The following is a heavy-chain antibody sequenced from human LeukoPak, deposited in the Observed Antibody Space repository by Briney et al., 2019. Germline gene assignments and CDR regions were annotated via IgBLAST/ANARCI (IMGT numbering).Heavy chain of an antibody. Sequence: SDTLSLTCTVSGGSMSCGCYLWRWIRPPGGKGLEWFGRIYTRGSNNYNPTLKSRVTISVDTSKNQCSMKLSSVTAADTAVYYCARDRLYCSGGSCYSWWFDPWGQGTLVTVSS. J-gene: IGHJ5*02. CDR1: GGSMSCGCYL. D-gene: IGHD2-15*01. V-gene: IGHV4-61*02. CDR3: ARDRLYCSGGSCYSWWFDP. CDR2: IYTRGSN.